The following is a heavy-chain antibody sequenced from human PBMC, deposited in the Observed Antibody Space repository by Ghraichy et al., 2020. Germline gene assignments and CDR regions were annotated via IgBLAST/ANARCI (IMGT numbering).Heavy chain of an antibody. D-gene: IGHD7-27*01. CDR1: GYTFTGYY. CDR2: INPNSGGT. CDR3: ARDPPIDWGRSWYFDL. V-gene: IGHV1-2*02. J-gene: IGHJ2*01. Sequence: ASVKVSCKASGYTFTGYYMHWVRQAPGQGLEWMGWINPNSGGTNYAQKFQGRVTMTRDTSISTAYMELSRLRSDDTAVYYCARDPPIDWGRSWYFDLWGRGTLVTVSS.